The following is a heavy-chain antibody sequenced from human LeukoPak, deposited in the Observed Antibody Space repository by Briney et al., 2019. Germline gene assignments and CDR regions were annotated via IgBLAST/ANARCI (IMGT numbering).Heavy chain of an antibody. V-gene: IGHV3-30*03. D-gene: IGHD3-22*01. CDR2: ISHDGSNK. CDR3: ARDESYYDSSGYFDY. Sequence: PGGSLRLSCAASGFTFSSYGMSWVRQAPGKGLEWVAVISHDGSNKYYADSVKGRFTISRDNSKSTLYLQMNSLRAEDTAVYYCARDESYYDSSGYFDYWGQGTLVTVSS. J-gene: IGHJ4*02. CDR1: GFTFSSYG.